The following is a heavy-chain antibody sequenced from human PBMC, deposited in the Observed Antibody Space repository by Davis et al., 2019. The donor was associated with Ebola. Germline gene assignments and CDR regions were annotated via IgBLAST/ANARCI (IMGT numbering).Heavy chain of an antibody. CDR2: ISSSGSTI. J-gene: IGHJ6*02. Sequence: GESLKISCAASGFALSSHAMSWIRQAPGKGLEWVSYISSSGSTIYYADSVKGRFTISRDNAKNSLYLQMNSLRAEDTAVYYCARDLAVRGSSGVGYYYGMDVWGQGTTVTVSS. CDR1: GFALSSHA. CDR3: ARDLAVRGSSGVGYYYGMDV. D-gene: IGHD6-6*01. V-gene: IGHV3-11*01.